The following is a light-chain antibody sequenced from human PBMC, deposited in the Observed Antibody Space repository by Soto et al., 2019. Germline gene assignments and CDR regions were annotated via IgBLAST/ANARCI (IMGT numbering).Light chain of an antibody. CDR1: SSDVGGYDY. Sequence: QSVLTQPASVSGSPGQTITISCTGTSSDVGGYDYVSWYQQHPGTAPKLMIYEVSNRPSGVPNRFSGSKSGNAASLTISGLPEEDAADYCWCSDRSLSAVVFGGGTKLTVL. J-gene: IGLJ2*01. CDR2: EVS. CDR3: CSDRSLSAVV. V-gene: IGLV2-14*01.